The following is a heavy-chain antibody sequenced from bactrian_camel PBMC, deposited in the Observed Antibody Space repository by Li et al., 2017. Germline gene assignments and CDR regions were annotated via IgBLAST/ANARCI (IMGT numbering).Heavy chain of an antibody. J-gene: IGHJ4*01. Sequence: DVQLVESGGGLVQAGGSLILSCTASGSTFDDYAMAWFRQAPGKEREGISCSSWSGGSTYYADSVKGRFTVSRDNAKNTLSLQLNSLKTEDTAIYYCAKDMYDYEYEYDYWGQGTQVTVS. CDR1: GSTFDDYA. D-gene: IGHD1*01. CDR3: AKDMYDYEYEYDY. CDR2: SSWSGGST. V-gene: IGHV3-1*01.